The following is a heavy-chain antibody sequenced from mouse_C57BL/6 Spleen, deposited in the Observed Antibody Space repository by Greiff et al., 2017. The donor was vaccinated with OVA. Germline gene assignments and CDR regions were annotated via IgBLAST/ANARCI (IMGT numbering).Heavy chain of an antibody. Sequence: VQLQQSGAELVRPGTSVKVSCKASGYAFTNYLIEWVKQRPGQGLAWIGVINPGSGGTNYNEKFKGKATLTADKYSSTAYMQLSSLTSEDSAVYFCARGGEYYAMDYWGQGTSVTVSS. CDR2: INPGSGGT. CDR1: GYAFTNYL. V-gene: IGHV1-54*01. J-gene: IGHJ4*01. CDR3: ARGGEYYAMDY.